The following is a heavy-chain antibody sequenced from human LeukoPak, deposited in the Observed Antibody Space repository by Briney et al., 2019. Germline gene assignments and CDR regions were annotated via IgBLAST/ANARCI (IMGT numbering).Heavy chain of an antibody. V-gene: IGHV3-48*04. CDR3: ARDFHRRYYDSSGYNAFDI. Sequence: PGGSLRLSCAASGFTFSSYSMDWVRQAPGKGLEWVSYISAISSSTYYADSVKGRFTISRGNAKNSLYLQMNSLRAEDTAVYYCARDFHRRYYDSSGYNAFDIWGQGTMVTVSS. CDR2: ISAISSST. CDR1: GFTFSSYS. D-gene: IGHD3-22*01. J-gene: IGHJ3*02.